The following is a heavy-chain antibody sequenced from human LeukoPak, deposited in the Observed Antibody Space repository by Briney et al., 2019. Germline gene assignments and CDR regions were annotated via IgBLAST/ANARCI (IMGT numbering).Heavy chain of an antibody. V-gene: IGHV3-48*02. D-gene: IGHD6-13*01. CDR3: ARTIAAAGKRRYYFDY. J-gene: IGHJ4*02. CDR2: ISSSSSTI. Sequence: GVSLRLSCAASGFTFSSFSMNWVRQAPGKGLEWVSYISSSSSTIYYADSVKGRFTISRDNAKNSLYLQMNSLRDEDTAVYYCARTIAAAGKRRYYFDYWGQGTLVTVSS. CDR1: GFTFSSFS.